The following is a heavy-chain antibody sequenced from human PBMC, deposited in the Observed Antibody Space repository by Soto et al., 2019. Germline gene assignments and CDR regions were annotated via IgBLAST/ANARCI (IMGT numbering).Heavy chain of an antibody. D-gene: IGHD6-6*01. Sequence: YYWGWIRQPPGKGLEWIGSIYYSGSTHFNTSPRSRVTMSADTSKNQFSLNLSSVTAADTAVYFCIAVRGPVDCWGQGTLVTVSS. CDR2: IYYSGST. V-gene: IGHV4-39*01. CDR1: YY. CDR3: IAVRGPVDC. J-gene: IGHJ4*02.